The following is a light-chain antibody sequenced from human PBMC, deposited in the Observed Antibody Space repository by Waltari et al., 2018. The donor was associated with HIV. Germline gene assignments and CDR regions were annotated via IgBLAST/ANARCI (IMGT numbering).Light chain of an antibody. CDR1: QSVRSN. CDR3: QQYNNWPPEYT. V-gene: IGKV3-15*01. CDR2: GAS. J-gene: IGKJ2*01. Sequence: EIVMTQSPATLSVSPGERATLSCRASQSVRSNLAWYQQKPGQAPRLLIYGASTRATGIPARFSGSGSGTEFTLTISSLQSEDFAVYYCQQYNNWPPEYTFGQETKLEIK.